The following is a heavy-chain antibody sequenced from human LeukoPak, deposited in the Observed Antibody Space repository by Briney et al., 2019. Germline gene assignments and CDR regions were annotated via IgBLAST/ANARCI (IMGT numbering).Heavy chain of an antibody. J-gene: IGHJ4*02. D-gene: IGHD4-17*01. V-gene: IGHV3-7*03. CDR1: GFTFSSYW. CDR3: ARHRCSNCGDYFDY. Sequence: GSLRLSCAASGFTFSSYWMSWVRQAPGKGLEWVANIKQDGSAKYYVDSVKGRFTISRDNAKNSLYLQVDSLRAEDTAVYYCARHRCSNCGDYFDYWGQGTLVTVSS. CDR2: IKQDGSAK.